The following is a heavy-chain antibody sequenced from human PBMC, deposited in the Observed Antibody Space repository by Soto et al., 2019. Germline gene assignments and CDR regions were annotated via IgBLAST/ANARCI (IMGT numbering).Heavy chain of an antibody. D-gene: IGHD1-26*01. J-gene: IGHJ4*02. V-gene: IGHV4-39*01. CDR1: GGSISSSSYY. Sequence: SETLSLTCTVSGGSISSSSYYWGWIRQPPGKGLEWIGSIYYSGSTYYNPSLKSRVTISVDTSKNQFSLKLSSVTAADTAVYYCARQVVGVPDYWGQGTLVTVSS. CDR2: IYYSGST. CDR3: ARQVVGVPDY.